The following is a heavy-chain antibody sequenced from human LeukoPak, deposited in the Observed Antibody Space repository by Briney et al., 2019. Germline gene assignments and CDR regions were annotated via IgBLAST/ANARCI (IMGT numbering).Heavy chain of an antibody. J-gene: IGHJ6*03. D-gene: IGHD6-13*01. CDR3: ARAGYNARWYRYYYFYMDV. CDR1: GGSMFGYY. CDR2: IHSTGNT. V-gene: IGHV4-4*07. Sequence: PSETPSLTCTISGGSMFGYYWSWIRQPAGKGLEWVGRIHSTGNTNYNPSLESRVTMSADTSQNQFSLRLDSVTAADTAVYYCARAGYNARWYRYYYFYMDVWGRGTTVTVSS.